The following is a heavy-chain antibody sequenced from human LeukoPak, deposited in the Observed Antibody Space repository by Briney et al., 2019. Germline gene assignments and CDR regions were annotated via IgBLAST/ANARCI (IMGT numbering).Heavy chain of an antibody. CDR1: GFTFSSYA. J-gene: IGHJ4*02. Sequence: GGSLRLSCAASGFTFSSYATNWVRQAPGKGLEWVSSIGDSSSYIFYADSVKGRFTISRDNAMNSLYLQMNSLRAEDTAVYYCARDEGGGSYFFDYWGQGSLVTVSS. V-gene: IGHV3-21*01. CDR3: ARDEGGGSYFFDY. CDR2: IGDSSSYI. D-gene: IGHD1-26*01.